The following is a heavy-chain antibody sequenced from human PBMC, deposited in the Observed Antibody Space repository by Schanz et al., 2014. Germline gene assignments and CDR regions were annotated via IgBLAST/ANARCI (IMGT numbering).Heavy chain of an antibody. CDR2: IKQDGSEK. D-gene: IGHD3-3*01. Sequence: EVQLVESGGGLVKPGGSLRLSCAASGFIFSNSWMSWVRQAPGKGLEWVANIKQDGSEKYYVDSVKGRFTISRDNAKNSLYLQMNSLTAEDTAVYYCARGGRIDYWGQGTLVTVSS. CDR1: GFIFSNSW. V-gene: IGHV3-7*01. J-gene: IGHJ4*02. CDR3: ARGGRIDY.